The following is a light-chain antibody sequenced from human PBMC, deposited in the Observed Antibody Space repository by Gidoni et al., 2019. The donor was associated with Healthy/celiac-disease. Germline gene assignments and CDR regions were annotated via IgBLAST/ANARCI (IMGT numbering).Light chain of an antibody. Sequence: SSELTQDPAVSVALGQTVRITCQGDSLRSYYASWYQQKPGQAPVRVTYGKNKRPSGIPDRFSGSSSGNTASLTITGAQAEEEADYYCNSRDSSGNHVVFGGGTKLTVL. V-gene: IGLV3-19*01. CDR1: SLRSYY. CDR2: GKN. CDR3: NSRDSSGNHVV. J-gene: IGLJ2*01.